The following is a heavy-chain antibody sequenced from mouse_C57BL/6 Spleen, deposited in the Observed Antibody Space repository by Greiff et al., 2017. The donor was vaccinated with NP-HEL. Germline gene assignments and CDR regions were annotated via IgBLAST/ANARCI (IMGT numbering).Heavy chain of an antibody. CDR3: ARSDYDYGGAMDY. J-gene: IGHJ4*01. D-gene: IGHD2-4*01. CDR2: IYPGDGDT. V-gene: IGHV1-82*01. Sequence: QVQLQQSGPELVKPGASVKISCKASGYAFSSSWMNWVKQRPGKGLEWIGRIYPGDGDTNYNGKFKGKATLTADKSSSTAYMQLSSLTSEDSAVYFCARSDYDYGGAMDYWGQGTSVTVSS. CDR1: GYAFSSSW.